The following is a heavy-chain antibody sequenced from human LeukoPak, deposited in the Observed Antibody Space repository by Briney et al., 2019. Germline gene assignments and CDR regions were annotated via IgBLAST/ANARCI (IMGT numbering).Heavy chain of an antibody. D-gene: IGHD3-10*01. V-gene: IGHV1-2*02. J-gene: IGHJ4*02. CDR3: ARDDGSGSYAAFDY. CDR2: INPNSGGT. CDR1: GYTFTGYY. Sequence: ASVKVSCKASGYTFTGYYMHWVRQAPGQGLEWMGWINPNSGGTNYAQKFQGRVTMTRDTSISTAYMELSRLRSDDTAVYYCARDDGSGSYAAFDYWGQGTLVTVSS.